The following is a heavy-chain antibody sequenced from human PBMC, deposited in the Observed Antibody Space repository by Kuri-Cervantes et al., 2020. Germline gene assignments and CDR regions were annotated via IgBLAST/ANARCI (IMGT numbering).Heavy chain of an antibody. CDR2: IYYSGST. V-gene: IGHV4-59*08. J-gene: IGHJ5*02. CDR1: GGSISSYY. Sequence: SETLSLTCTVSGGSISSYYWSWIRQPPGKGLEWIGYIYYSGSTYYNPSLKSRVTISVDTSKNQFSLKLGSVTAADTAVYYCARHSAGPHPYQLLGLGWFDPWGQGTLVTVSS. CDR3: ARHSAGPHPYQLLGLGWFDP. D-gene: IGHD2-2*01.